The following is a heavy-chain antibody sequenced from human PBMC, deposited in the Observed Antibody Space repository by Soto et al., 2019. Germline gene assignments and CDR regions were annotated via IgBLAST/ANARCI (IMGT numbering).Heavy chain of an antibody. Sequence: VQLVQSGDEVKRPGASVKVSCKTSGYTFTSYGVTWVRQAPGQGLEWIAWISVQTGKTKYADRLQGRITLTTDTSTSTAYLELRSLRSDDTAVYFCVRGTYCGASCYFAREYWGQGTLVAVSS. CDR1: GYTFTSYG. CDR2: ISVQTGKT. CDR3: VRGTYCGASCYFAREY. D-gene: IGHD2-21*01. J-gene: IGHJ4*02. V-gene: IGHV1-18*01.